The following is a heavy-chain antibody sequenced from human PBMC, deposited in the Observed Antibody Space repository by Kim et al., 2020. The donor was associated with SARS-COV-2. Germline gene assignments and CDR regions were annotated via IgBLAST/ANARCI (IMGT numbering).Heavy chain of an antibody. CDR1: GGSFSGYY. V-gene: IGHV4-34*01. D-gene: IGHD6-6*01. CDR2: INHSGST. Sequence: SETLSLTCAVYGGSFSGYYWSWIRQPPGKGLEWIGEINHSGSTNYNPSLKSRVTISVDTSKNQFSLKLSSVTAADTAVYYCARGRIPSLIAARPVGYFDYWGQGTLVTVSS. CDR3: ARGRIPSLIAARPVGYFDY. J-gene: IGHJ4*02.